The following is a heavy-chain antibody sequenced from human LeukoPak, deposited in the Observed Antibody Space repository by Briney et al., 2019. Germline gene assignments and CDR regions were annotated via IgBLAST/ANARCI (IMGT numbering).Heavy chain of an antibody. J-gene: IGHJ4*02. CDR3: ARDLYSYGDFDY. Sequence: GGSLRLSCAASGFTFSSYAMHWVRQAPGKGLEWVAVISYDGSNKYYADSVKGRFTISRDNSKNTLYLQMNSLRAGDTAVYYCARDLYSYGDFDYWGQGTLVTVSS. V-gene: IGHV3-30-3*01. D-gene: IGHD5-18*01. CDR2: ISYDGSNK. CDR1: GFTFSSYA.